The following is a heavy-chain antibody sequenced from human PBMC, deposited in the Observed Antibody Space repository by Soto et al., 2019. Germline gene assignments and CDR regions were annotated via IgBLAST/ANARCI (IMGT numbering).Heavy chain of an antibody. D-gene: IGHD3-10*01. Sequence: QVQLVESGGGVVQPGRSLRLSCAASGFTFSSYGMHWVRQAPGKGLEWVAVIWDDGSNKYYADSVKGRFTISRDNSKNTLYLQMNSLRAEDTAVYYCARDPKVRGDAFDIWGQGTMVTVSS. CDR3: ARDPKVRGDAFDI. CDR1: GFTFSSYG. V-gene: IGHV3-33*01. J-gene: IGHJ3*02. CDR2: IWDDGSNK.